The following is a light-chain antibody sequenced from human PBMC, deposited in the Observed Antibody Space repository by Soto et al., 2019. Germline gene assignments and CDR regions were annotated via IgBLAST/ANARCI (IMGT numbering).Light chain of an antibody. V-gene: IGKV3-20*01. CDR3: QQYGSSPPWT. CDR1: QSVSSSY. J-gene: IGKJ1*01. CDR2: GAS. Sequence: EIVLTQSPGTLSLSPGERATLSCRASQSVSSSYLAWYQQKPGQAPRLLIYGASSRATGIPDRFSGSGSGTDFTLIISRREPEDFAVYYCQQYGSSPPWTFGQGTKVEIK.